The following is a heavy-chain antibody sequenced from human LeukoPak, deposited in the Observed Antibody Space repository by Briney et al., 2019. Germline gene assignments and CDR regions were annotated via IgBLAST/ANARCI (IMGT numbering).Heavy chain of an antibody. D-gene: IGHD6-13*01. Sequence: QAGGSLRLSCGASGFTYSNYAMSWVRRAPGKGLEWVSAISGSGVTTYYADSVKGRFTISRDNSENTLYVQMNSLTADDTAVYYCAKGGPAAAGTRNYYFDSWGQGTLVTVSS. CDR1: GFTYSNYA. CDR2: ISGSGVTT. J-gene: IGHJ4*02. CDR3: AKGGPAAAGTRNYYFDS. V-gene: IGHV3-23*01.